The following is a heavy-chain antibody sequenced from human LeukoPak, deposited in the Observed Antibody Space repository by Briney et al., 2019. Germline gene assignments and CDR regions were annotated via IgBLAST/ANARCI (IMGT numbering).Heavy chain of an antibody. CDR1: GVSISSYY. V-gene: IGHV4-59*01. CDR2: IYYSGNI. Sequence: SETLSLTCSVSGVSISSYYWSWIRQPPGKGLEWIGYIYYSGNINYNSSLKSRVTISVDTSKNQFSLKLSSVTAADTAVYYCARGFRWNDYWGQGTPVTVSS. D-gene: IGHD1-1*01. J-gene: IGHJ4*02. CDR3: ARGFRWNDY.